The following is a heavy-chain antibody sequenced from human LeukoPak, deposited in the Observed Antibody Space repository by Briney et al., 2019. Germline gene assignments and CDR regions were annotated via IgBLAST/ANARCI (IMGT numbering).Heavy chain of an antibody. CDR1: GGSISSGSYY. CDR3: ARGEMATIEDAFDI. Sequence: SETLSLTCTVSGGSISSGSYYWSWIRQPAGKGLEWIGRIYTSGSTNYNPSLKSRVTISVDTSKNQFSLKLSSVTAADTAVYYCARGEMATIEDAFDIWGQGTMVTVSS. V-gene: IGHV4-61*02. D-gene: IGHD5-24*01. J-gene: IGHJ3*02. CDR2: IYTSGST.